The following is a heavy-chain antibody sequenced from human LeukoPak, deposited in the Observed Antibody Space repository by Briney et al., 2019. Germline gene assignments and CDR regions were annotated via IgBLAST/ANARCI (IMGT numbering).Heavy chain of an antibody. CDR2: INQRRNT. J-gene: IGHJ2*01. Sequence: SETLSLTCVVYGESFSGYSWSWIRQPPGKGLEWIGEINQRRNTNYNPSLKSRVTISIDASKNQFSLKLSSVTAADTAVYYCARHGWHAWYFDLWGRGTLVTVSS. V-gene: IGHV4-34*01. CDR3: ARHGWHAWYFDL. D-gene: IGHD6-19*01. CDR1: GESFSGYS.